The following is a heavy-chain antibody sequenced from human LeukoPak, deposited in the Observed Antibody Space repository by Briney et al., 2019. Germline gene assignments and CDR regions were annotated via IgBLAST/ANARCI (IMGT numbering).Heavy chain of an antibody. V-gene: IGHV1-69*13. CDR1: GGTFSSYA. Sequence: GASVKVSCKASGGTFSSYAISWVRQAPGQGLEWMGGIIPIFGTANYAQKFRGRVTITADESTSTAYMELSSLRSEDTAVYYCARDPGTRYYFDYRGQGTLVTVSS. J-gene: IGHJ4*02. D-gene: IGHD1-7*01. CDR2: IIPIFGTA. CDR3: ARDPGTRYYFDY.